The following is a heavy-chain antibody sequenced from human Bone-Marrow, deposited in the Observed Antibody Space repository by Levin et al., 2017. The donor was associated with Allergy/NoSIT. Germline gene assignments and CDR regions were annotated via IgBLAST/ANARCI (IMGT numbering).Heavy chain of an antibody. Sequence: SCAVSGFTFSNAWMNWVRQSPGKGLEWVGRIKSKGDGGTADYAAPVQGRFIISRDDSKNTLYLQMNSLKTEDTAVYYCITYSYDRRFADCWGQGTLVTVSS. CDR1: GFTFSNAW. D-gene: IGHD3-22*01. J-gene: IGHJ4*02. V-gene: IGHV3-15*01. CDR2: IKSKGDGGTA. CDR3: ITYSYDRRFADC.